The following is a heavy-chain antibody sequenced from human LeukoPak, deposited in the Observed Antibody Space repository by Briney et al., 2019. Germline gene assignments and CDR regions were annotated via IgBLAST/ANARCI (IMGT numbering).Heavy chain of an antibody. Sequence: PSETLSLTCAVYGGSFSGYYWSWIRQPPGKGLEWIGEINHSGSTNYNPSLKSRVTISVDTSKNQFSLKLSSVTAADTAVYYCARGPWFRVVPPRPFDYWGQGTLVTVSS. CDR3: ARGPWFRVVPPRPFDY. D-gene: IGHD3-3*01. V-gene: IGHV4-34*01. CDR2: INHSGST. J-gene: IGHJ4*02. CDR1: GGSFSGYY.